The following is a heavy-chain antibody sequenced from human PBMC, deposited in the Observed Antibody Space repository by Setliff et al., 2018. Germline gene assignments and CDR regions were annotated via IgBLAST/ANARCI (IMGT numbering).Heavy chain of an antibody. CDR3: ARHGRFYDFTDYFPNWFDP. J-gene: IGHJ5*02. V-gene: IGHV4-39*01. D-gene: IGHD3-22*01. CDR2: IYFTGNT. CDR1: GGSVRTSSYY. Sequence: SETLSLTCTVSGGSVRTSSYYWGWIRQSPGKGLEWIGSIYFTGNTYYSPSLKSRVTIXXXTSKNQXXXXXTXXXXXXXAIYYCARHGRFYDFTDYFPNWFDPWGQGTLVTVSS.